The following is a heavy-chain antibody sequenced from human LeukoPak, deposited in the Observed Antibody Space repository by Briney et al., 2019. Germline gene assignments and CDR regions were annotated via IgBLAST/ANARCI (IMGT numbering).Heavy chain of an antibody. D-gene: IGHD4-23*01. Sequence: GGSLRLSCSASGFNFNYFAMSWIRQAPGKRLEWVSTIGDSGSGGSYADSVRGRFTISRDNSKNMVYLQIHSLRVDDSAVYYCSRIKYGGNSGYHFDYWGQGTLVTVSS. V-gene: IGHV3-23*01. CDR3: SRIKYGGNSGYHFDY. CDR2: IGDSGSGG. J-gene: IGHJ4*02. CDR1: GFNFNYFA.